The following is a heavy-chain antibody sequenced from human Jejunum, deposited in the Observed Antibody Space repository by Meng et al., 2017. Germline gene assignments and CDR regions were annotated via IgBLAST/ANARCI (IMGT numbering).Heavy chain of an antibody. V-gene: IGHV4-31*01. D-gene: IGHD6-6*01. J-gene: IGHJ4*02. CDR2: LSSSLPP. CDR3: VRSSSSFRSGLCLPFDS. Sequence: QVQLQESGPGLVKPSQTLSLTCTVSGGSISSRGNSWSWIRQLPGKCLECLGFLSSSLPPSSPPSLPLLVPLSPPPPPTPFSLRLPSFPAADTAIYYCVRSSSSFRSGLCLPFDSLGQGTLVTVSS. CDR1: GGSISSRGNS.